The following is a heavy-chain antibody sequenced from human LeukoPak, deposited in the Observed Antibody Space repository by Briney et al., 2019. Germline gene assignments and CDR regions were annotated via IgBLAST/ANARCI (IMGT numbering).Heavy chain of an antibody. V-gene: IGHV4-61*08. Sequence: KPSETLSLTCTVSGDSVSGYGFYWSWIRQPPGKGLEWIGYIYYSGSTNYNPSLKSRVTISVDTSKNQFSLKLSSVTAADTAVYYCARRYYYDSSGYGYAFDIWGQGTMVTVSS. J-gene: IGHJ3*02. D-gene: IGHD3-22*01. CDR1: GDSVSGYGFY. CDR2: IYYSGST. CDR3: ARRYYYDSSGYGYAFDI.